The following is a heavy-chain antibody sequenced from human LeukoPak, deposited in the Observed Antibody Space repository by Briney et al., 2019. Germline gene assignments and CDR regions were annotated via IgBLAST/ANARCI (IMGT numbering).Heavy chain of an antibody. J-gene: IGHJ6*03. Sequence: ASVKVSCKASGYIFTNYGISWLRQAPGQGLEWMGWMNPNSGNTGYAQKFQGRVTMTRNTSINTAYMELSSLRSEDTAVYYCARAPEWGKSNYYYYMDVWGKGTTVTVSS. CDR1: GYIFTNYG. V-gene: IGHV1-8*02. CDR3: ARAPEWGKSNYYYYMDV. D-gene: IGHD1-26*01. CDR2: MNPNSGNT.